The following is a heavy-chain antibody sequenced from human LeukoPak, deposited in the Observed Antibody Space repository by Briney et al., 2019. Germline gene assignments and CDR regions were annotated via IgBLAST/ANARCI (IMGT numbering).Heavy chain of an antibody. D-gene: IGHD6-19*01. J-gene: IGHJ4*02. Sequence: RGSPRLSCAASGFTVSTNAMSWVRQDPGKGLEWVSAIIGSGGSTYYADSVKGRFTISRDNSKNTLYLQMNSLRAEDTAVYYCAKARGSGWYHFDYWGQGTLVTVSS. CDR1: GFTVSTNA. CDR2: IIGSGGST. V-gene: IGHV3-23*01. CDR3: AKARGSGWYHFDY.